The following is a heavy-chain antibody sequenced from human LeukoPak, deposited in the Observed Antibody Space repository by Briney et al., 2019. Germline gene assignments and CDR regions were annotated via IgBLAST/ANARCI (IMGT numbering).Heavy chain of an antibody. V-gene: IGHV1-58*02. J-gene: IGHJ4*02. CDR2: IVVGSGNT. CDR3: AAVFFSSTVPYFDH. CDR1: GFTFSSSA. D-gene: IGHD2-2*01. Sequence: GTSVKVSCKASGFTFSSSAIQWVRQVRGQRLEWIGWIVVGSGNTNYAQKFQDRVTITKDMSTMTAYMELGSLRSEDTALYYCAAVFFSSTVPYFDHWAQGTLVTVSS.